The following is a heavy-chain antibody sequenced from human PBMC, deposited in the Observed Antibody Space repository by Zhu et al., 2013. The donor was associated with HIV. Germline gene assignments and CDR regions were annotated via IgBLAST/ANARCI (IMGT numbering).Heavy chain of an antibody. CDR2: INPNSGGT. V-gene: IGHV1-2*02. CDR3: ARVGYYSDSSGPFDL. Sequence: QVQLVQSGAEVKKPGASVKVSCKASGYTFTSYGISWVRQAPGQGLECMGWINPNSGGTKYAQKFQGRVTMTRDTSITTAYMELSSLRSDDTAVYYCARVGYYSDSSGPFDLWGRGTIVTVSS. J-gene: IGHJ2*01. D-gene: IGHD3-22*01. CDR1: GYTFTSYG.